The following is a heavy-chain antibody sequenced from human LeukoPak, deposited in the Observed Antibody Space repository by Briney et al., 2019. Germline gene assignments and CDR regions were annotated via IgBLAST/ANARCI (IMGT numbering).Heavy chain of an antibody. D-gene: IGHD1-26*01. Sequence: GGSLRLSCAASGFTFSSYAMSWVRQAPGKGLEWVSAISGSGGSTYYADSVEGRFTISRDNSKNTLYLQMNSLRAEDTAVYYCAKDSGSYFSAFDIWGQGTMVTVTS. J-gene: IGHJ3*02. CDR3: AKDSGSYFSAFDI. CDR1: GFTFSSYA. V-gene: IGHV3-23*01. CDR2: ISGSGGST.